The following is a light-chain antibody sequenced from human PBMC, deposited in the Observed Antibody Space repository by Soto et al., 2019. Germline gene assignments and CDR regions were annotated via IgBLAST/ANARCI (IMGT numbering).Light chain of an antibody. CDR1: QAISKY. CDR3: QKYDSAPLFT. J-gene: IGKJ3*01. V-gene: IGKV1-27*01. CDR2: AAS. Sequence: DIQMTQTPPSLSASVGDRVTITCRASQAISKYLAWYQQKPGKVPKLLIYAASTLQSGVPSRFSGSGSGTDCTLTISSLQPEDVATYYCQKYDSAPLFTFGPGTRVDVK.